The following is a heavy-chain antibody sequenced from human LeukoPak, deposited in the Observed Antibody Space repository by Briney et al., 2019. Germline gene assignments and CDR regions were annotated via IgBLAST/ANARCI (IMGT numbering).Heavy chain of an antibody. CDR1: GYTFTGYY. CDR3: ARVASYDNGWYFDY. V-gene: IGHV1-2*06. CDR2: INPNSGGA. D-gene: IGHD6-19*01. J-gene: IGHJ4*02. Sequence: GASVKVSCKASGYTFTGYYTHWVRQAPGQGLEWMGRINPNSGGANYAQRFQGRLTMTRDTSISTTYMELSRLRSADTAVYYCARVASYDNGWYFDYWGQGTLVTVSS.